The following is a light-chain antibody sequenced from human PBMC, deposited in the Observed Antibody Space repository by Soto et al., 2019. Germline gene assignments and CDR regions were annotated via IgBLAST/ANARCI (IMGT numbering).Light chain of an antibody. Sequence: DIQMTQSPSSVSAAVGDRVTVTCRASQGINKWLVWYQQKRGKAPQLLISAACTLRSGVPSRFRGSGSGTHFILTISKLQPEDFVTYFCQQAKSFHLTFGGWTKGDSK. CDR1: QGINKW. V-gene: IGKV1-12*01. CDR2: AAC. CDR3: QQAKSFHLT. J-gene: IGKJ4*01.